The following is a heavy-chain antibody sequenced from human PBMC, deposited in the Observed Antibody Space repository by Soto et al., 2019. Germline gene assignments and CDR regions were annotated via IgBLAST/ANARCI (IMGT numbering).Heavy chain of an antibody. CDR2: IYYSGST. CDR3: ARRYGASFDY. Sequence: QVQLQESGPGLVKPSETLSLTCTVSGGSISSYYWSWIRQPPGKGLEWIGYIYYSGSTNYNPSLKSRVTIAVDTSKNQFSLKLSSVTAADTAVYSCARRYGASFDYWGQGPLVTVSS. CDR1: GGSISSYY. J-gene: IGHJ4*02. D-gene: IGHD4-17*01. V-gene: IGHV4-59*01.